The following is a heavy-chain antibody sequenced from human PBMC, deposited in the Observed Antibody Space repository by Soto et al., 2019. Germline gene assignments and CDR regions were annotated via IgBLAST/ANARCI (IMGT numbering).Heavy chain of an antibody. CDR2: ISAYNGNT. D-gene: IGHD3-10*01. J-gene: IGHJ5*02. V-gene: IGHV1-18*01. Sequence: QVQLVQSGAEVKKPGASVKVSCKASGYTFTSYGISWVRQAPGQGLEWMGWISAYNGNTNYAQKLQDRVTMTTDTSTSTAYMELRSLRSDDTTVYYCAREGGSAGFGIPRARGRWFDPWGQGTLVTVSS. CDR1: GYTFTSYG. CDR3: AREGGSAGFGIPRARGRWFDP.